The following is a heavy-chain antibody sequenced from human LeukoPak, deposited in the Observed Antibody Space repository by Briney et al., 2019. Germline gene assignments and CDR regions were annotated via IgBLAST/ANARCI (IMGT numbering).Heavy chain of an antibody. D-gene: IGHD5-12*01. CDR1: GYTFTGYY. J-gene: IGHJ4*02. CDR2: INPNSGGT. V-gene: IGHV1-2*02. Sequence: GASVKVSCKASGYTFTGYYMHWVRQAPGQGLEWMGWINPNSGGTNYAQKFQGRVTMTRDTSISTAYMELSRLRSDDTAVYYCARASTRIVATIAYYWGQGTLVTVSS. CDR3: ARASTRIVATIAYY.